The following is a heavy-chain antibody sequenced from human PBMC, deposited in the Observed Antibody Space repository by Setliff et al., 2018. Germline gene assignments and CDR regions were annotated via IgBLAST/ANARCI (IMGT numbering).Heavy chain of an antibody. CDR3: SRDLQGSGDYVVDY. CDR2: ISSSGSTI. CDR1: GFTLSTYW. V-gene: IGHV3-48*04. D-gene: IGHD4-17*01. J-gene: IGHJ4*02. Sequence: GGSLRLSCAASGFTLSTYWMSWVRQAPGKGLEWVSYISSSGSTIYYADSVKGRFTISRDNAENSLTLQMNSLRVEDTAVYYCSRDLQGSGDYVVDYWGQGTLVTVSS.